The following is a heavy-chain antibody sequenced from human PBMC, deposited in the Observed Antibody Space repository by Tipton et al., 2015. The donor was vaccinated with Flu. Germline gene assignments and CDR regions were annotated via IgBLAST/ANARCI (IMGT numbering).Heavy chain of an antibody. V-gene: IGHV4-61*02. CDR3: ARHTGDSVRGVIDY. CDR1: GASIDIGGYY. J-gene: IGHJ4*02. Sequence: TLSLTCTVSGASIDIGGYYWSWIRQSAAKGLEWIGRVQASGTTNYNPSLESRVSISVDTSKNQFSLKLNSVTAADTAVYFCARHTGDSVRGVIDYWGQGTLVTVSS. CDR2: VQASGTT. D-gene: IGHD3-10*02.